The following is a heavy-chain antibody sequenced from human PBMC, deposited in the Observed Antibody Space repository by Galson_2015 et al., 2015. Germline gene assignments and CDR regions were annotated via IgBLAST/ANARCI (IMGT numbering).Heavy chain of an antibody. Sequence: SETLSLTCTVSGGSISSSSYYWGWIRQPPGKGLEWIGSIYYSGSTYYNPSLKSRVTISVDTSKNQFSLKLSSVTAADTAVYYCARRRPKPPSWFDPWGQGTLVTVSS. CDR1: GGSISSSSYY. V-gene: IGHV4-39*01. CDR3: ARRRPKPPSWFDP. CDR2: IYYSGST. J-gene: IGHJ5*02.